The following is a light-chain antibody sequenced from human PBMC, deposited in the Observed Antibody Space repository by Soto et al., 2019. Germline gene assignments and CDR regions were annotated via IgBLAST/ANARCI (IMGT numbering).Light chain of an antibody. Sequence: DIQMTQSPSTLSASVGDRVTITCRASQSISSWLAWYQQKPGKAPKLLIYDASSLESGVPSRFSGSESGTEFTLTISSLQPDDFATYYCQQYNSYGGFTFGPGTKVDIK. CDR3: QQYNSYGGFT. J-gene: IGKJ3*01. V-gene: IGKV1-5*01. CDR2: DAS. CDR1: QSISSW.